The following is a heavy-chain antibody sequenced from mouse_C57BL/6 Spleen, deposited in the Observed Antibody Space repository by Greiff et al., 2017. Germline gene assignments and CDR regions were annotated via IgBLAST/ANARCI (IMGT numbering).Heavy chain of an antibody. Sequence: DVMLVESEGGLVQPGSSMKLSCTASGFTFSDYYMAWVRQVPEKGLEWVANINYDGSSTYYLDSLKSRFIISRDNAKNILYLQMSSLKSEDTATYYCARDHGNGGYFDVWGTGTTVTVSS. J-gene: IGHJ1*03. V-gene: IGHV5-16*01. CDR1: GFTFSDYY. D-gene: IGHD2-1*01. CDR2: INYDGSST. CDR3: ARDHGNGGYFDV.